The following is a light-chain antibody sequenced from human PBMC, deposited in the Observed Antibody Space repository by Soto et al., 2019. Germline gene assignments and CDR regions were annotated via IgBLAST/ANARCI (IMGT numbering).Light chain of an antibody. J-gene: IGLJ3*02. CDR2: EVN. CDR1: SSDVGVYNY. CDR3: SSFTSRDTWV. V-gene: IGLV2-8*01. Sequence: QSALTQPPSASGSPGQSVTISCTGNSSDVGVYNYVSWYQQHPGKAPKLMIYEVNKRPSGVPDRFSGSKSGNTASLTVSGLQAEDEADYYCSSFTSRDTWVFGGGTKVTVL.